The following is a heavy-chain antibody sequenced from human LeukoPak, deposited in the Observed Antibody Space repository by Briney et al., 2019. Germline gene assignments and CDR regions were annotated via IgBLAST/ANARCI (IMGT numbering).Heavy chain of an antibody. V-gene: IGHV3-11*01. CDR2: ITNSGNTM. J-gene: IGHJ5*02. CDR3: ARGAGPLFDP. Sequence: TGGSLRLSCAASGFIFSDHYMSWIRQAPGKGLEWISYITNSGNTMYYADSVKGRFTISRDNAKESLYLQMNSLRDADTAVYYCARGAGPLFDPWGQGTLVTVSS. CDR1: GFIFSDHY.